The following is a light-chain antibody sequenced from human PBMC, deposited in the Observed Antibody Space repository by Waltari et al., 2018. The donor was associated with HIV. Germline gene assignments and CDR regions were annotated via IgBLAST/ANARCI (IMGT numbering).Light chain of an antibody. CDR1: QSVTSTY. Sequence: ELVLTQSPGTLSLYPGERATLYCRASQSVTSTYLAWYQHKPGQAPRLLMYGASNRATGTPDRFSGNGSGTDFTLTISRLEPEDFAVYYCQQYDTSPQWTFGQGTKVEI. CDR3: QQYDTSPQWT. V-gene: IGKV3-20*01. J-gene: IGKJ1*01. CDR2: GAS.